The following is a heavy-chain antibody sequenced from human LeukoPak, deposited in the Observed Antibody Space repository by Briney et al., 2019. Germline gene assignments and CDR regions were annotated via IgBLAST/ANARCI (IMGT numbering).Heavy chain of an antibody. J-gene: IGHJ6*03. V-gene: IGHV1-46*03. CDR1: GGTFSSYA. D-gene: IGHD3-3*01. CDR2: INPSGGST. Sequence: ASVKVSCKASGGTFSSYAISWVRQAPGRGLEWMGIINPSGGSTSYAQKFQGRVTMTRDTSTSTVYMELSSLRSEDTAVYYCASGPIYYYYCMDVWGKGTTVTVSS. CDR3: ASGPIYYYYCMDV.